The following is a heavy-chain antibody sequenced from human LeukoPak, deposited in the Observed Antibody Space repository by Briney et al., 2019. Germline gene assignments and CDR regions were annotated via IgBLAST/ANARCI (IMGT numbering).Heavy chain of an antibody. CDR2: ISAYNGNT. CDR3: ARPLGCSGGSCYGFDY. CDR1: GYTFTSYG. Sequence: ASVKVSCKASGYTFTSYGISWVRQAPGQGLEWMGWISAYNGNTNYAQKLQGRVTMTTDTSTSTAYMELSSLRSEDTAVYYCARPLGCSGGSCYGFDYWGQGTLVTVSS. V-gene: IGHV1-18*01. J-gene: IGHJ4*02. D-gene: IGHD2-15*01.